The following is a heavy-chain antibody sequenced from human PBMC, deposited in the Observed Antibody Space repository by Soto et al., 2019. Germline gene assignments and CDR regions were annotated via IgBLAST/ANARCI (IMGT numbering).Heavy chain of an antibody. CDR1: GGSISSGGYY. CDR2: ITYYGST. J-gene: IGHJ4*02. Sequence: SETLTLTCAVSGGSISSGGYYWSWIRQHPVKAMERSGYITYYGSTDYGRSLKSRVTISVDTSKNQFSLKLSSVTASDSAVYYCASPDFDYWGQGTLVTVSS. V-gene: IGHV4-31*02. CDR3: ASPDFDY.